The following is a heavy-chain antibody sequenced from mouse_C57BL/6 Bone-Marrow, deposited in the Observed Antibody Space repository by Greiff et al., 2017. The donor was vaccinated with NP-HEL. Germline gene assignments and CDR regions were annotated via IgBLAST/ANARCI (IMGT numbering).Heavy chain of an antibody. J-gene: IGHJ2*01. CDR3: AREGYDYERGYFDY. D-gene: IGHD2-4*01. CDR2: INYDGSST. CDR1: GFTFSDYY. V-gene: IGHV5-16*01. Sequence: EVKVVESEGGLVQPGSSMKLSCTASGFTFSDYYMAWVRQVPEKGLEWVANINYDGSSTYYLDSLKSRFIISRDNAKNILYLQMSSLKSEDTATYYCAREGYDYERGYFDYWGQGTTLTVSS.